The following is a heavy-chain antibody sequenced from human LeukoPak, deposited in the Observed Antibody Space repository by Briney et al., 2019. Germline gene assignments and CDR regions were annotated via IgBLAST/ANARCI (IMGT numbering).Heavy chain of an antibody. CDR3: ATYDTSGRGSWYFDL. D-gene: IGHD3-22*01. CDR1: GFRVSLRY. V-gene: IGHV3-11*01. CDR2: ISASGNTK. Sequence: GGSLRLSCTASGFRVSLRYMGWVRQAPGKGPECLAYISASGNTKLYADSVKGRFTISRDNAKNSLFLQISSLRADEDTAVYYCATYDTSGRGSWYFDLWGRGTLVTVSS. J-gene: IGHJ2*01.